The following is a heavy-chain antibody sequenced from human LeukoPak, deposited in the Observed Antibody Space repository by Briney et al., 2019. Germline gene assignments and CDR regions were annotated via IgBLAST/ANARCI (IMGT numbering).Heavy chain of an antibody. Sequence: GGSLRLSCAASGFTFSDHYMDWVRQAPGKGLEWVSSISSSSSYIYYADSVKGRFTISRDNAKNSLYLQMNSLRAEDTAVYYCARAVVHYDFWSGYYYWGQGTLVTVSS. CDR2: ISSSSSYI. CDR3: ARAVVHYDFWSGYYY. J-gene: IGHJ4*02. CDR1: GFTFSDHY. D-gene: IGHD3-3*01. V-gene: IGHV3-21*01.